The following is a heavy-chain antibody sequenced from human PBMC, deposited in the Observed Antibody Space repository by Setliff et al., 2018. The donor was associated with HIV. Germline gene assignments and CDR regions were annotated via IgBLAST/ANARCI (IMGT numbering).Heavy chain of an antibody. D-gene: IGHD6-13*01. CDR3: ARDQTGVAAAAFGGGSAWSDEGFDI. CDR1: GGTLSNYV. V-gene: IGHV1-69*13. Sequence: WASVKVSCKTSGGTLSNYVITWVRQAPGQGLEWMGMIIPMYNIPAYAQKFQGRVTFTADESTSTAYTELSSLSSEDTAVYYCARDQTGVAAAAFGGGSAWSDEGFDIWGQGTMVTVSS. J-gene: IGHJ3*02. CDR2: IIPMYNIP.